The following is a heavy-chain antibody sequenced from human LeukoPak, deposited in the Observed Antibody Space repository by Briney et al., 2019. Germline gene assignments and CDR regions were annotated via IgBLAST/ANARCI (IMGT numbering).Heavy chain of an antibody. J-gene: IGHJ4*02. CDR2: MKYDGSEE. CDR3: ARDRWEYYYDSSGYYYDY. V-gene: IGHV3-7*03. D-gene: IGHD3-22*01. Sequence: GGSLRLSCEASGLRFSANWLSWVRQAPGKGLEWVANMKYDGSEEYYVDSVKGRFTISRDNAKNSLYLQMNSLRAEDTALYYCARDRWEYYYDSSGYYYDYWGQGTLVTVSS. CDR1: GLRFSANW.